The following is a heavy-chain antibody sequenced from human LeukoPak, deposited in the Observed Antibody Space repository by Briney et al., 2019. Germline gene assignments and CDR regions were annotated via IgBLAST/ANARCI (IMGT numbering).Heavy chain of an antibody. V-gene: IGHV1-24*01. CDR2: FDPEDGET. J-gene: IGHJ3*02. CDR1: GNTLTELS. CDR3: ATPETHYYDSSGYYYGAFDI. D-gene: IGHD3-22*01. Sequence: GASVKVSCKVSGNTLTELSMHWVRQAPGKGLEWMGGFDPEDGETIYAQKFQGRVTMTEDTSTDTAYMELSSLRSEDTAVYYCATPETHYYDSSGYYYGAFDIWGQGTMVTVSS.